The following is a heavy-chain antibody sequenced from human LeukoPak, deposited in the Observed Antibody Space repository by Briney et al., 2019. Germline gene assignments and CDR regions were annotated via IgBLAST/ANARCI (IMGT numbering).Heavy chain of an antibody. V-gene: IGHV3-66*01. J-gene: IGHJ4*02. CDR3: ARYNFFGGTPFDC. Sequence: GGSLRLSCTGSGFSFSDYAMSWFRQAPGKGLEWVSVIYSGGSTYYADSAKGRFTISRDNSKNTLYLQMNSLRAEDTAVYYCARYNFFGGTPFDCWGQGTLVTVSS. CDR2: IYSGGST. CDR1: GFSFSDYA. D-gene: IGHD5-24*01.